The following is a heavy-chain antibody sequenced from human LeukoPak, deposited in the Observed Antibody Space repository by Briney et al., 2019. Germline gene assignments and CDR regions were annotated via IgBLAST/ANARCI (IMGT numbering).Heavy chain of an antibody. CDR3: AGVVT. V-gene: IGHV3-23*01. Sequence: GGSLRLSCAASGFTFSSYAMSWVRQAPGKGLEWVSAISGSGGSTYYADTVKGGVTISRDNSNNTLYLQMNSLRADDTAVYFCAGVVTWRQGTLVTVSS. D-gene: IGHD2-8*01. CDR1: GFTFSSYA. J-gene: IGHJ5*02. CDR2: ISGSGGST.